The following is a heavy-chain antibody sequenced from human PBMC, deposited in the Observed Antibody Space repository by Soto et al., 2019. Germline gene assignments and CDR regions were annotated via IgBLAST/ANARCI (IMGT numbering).Heavy chain of an antibody. Sequence: EVQLVESGGGLVQPGGSLRLSCAASGFTFSGYWMHWVRQVPGKGLVWVSRIKGDGSSTSYADSVKGRFTISRDNAKNTLYLPMNSLRAEDTAVYYCARDPCGATTYWGQGTLVTVSS. V-gene: IGHV3-74*01. CDR3: ARDPCGATTY. CDR1: GFTFSGYW. CDR2: IKGDGSST. D-gene: IGHD1-26*01. J-gene: IGHJ4*02.